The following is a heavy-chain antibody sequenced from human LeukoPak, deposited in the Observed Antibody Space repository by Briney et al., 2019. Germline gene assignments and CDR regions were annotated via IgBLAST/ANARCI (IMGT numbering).Heavy chain of an antibody. Sequence: SETLSLTCTVSGGSISSYYWSWIRQPPGKGLEWIGYIYYSGSTNYNPSLKSRVTISVDTSKNQFSLKLSSVTAADTAVYYCARHVLLWFGESNYFDYRGQGTLVTVSS. CDR1: GGSISSYY. V-gene: IGHV4-59*01. CDR2: IYYSGST. J-gene: IGHJ4*02. CDR3: ARHVLLWFGESNYFDY. D-gene: IGHD3-10*01.